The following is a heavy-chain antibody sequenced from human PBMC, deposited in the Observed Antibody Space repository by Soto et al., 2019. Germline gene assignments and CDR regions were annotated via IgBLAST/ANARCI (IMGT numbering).Heavy chain of an antibody. CDR1: GFIFSTYG. J-gene: IGHJ4*02. Sequence: QVKLVESGGGVVQPGRSLRLSCAASGFIFSTYGMHWVRQAPGKGLEWVAVISYDGSNKYYADSVKGRFTISRDKSQNTVYLPMNSLRGEDTAVYYCAKDGKVSGSGTYHIDYWGQGTLVTVSS. CDR2: ISYDGSNK. CDR3: AKDGKVSGSGTYHIDY. D-gene: IGHD3-10*01. V-gene: IGHV3-30*18.